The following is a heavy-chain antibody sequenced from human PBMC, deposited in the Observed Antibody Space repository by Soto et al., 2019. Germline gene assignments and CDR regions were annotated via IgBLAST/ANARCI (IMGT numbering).Heavy chain of an antibody. V-gene: IGHV4-31*03. CDR3: ARTDSSGYYFVY. CDR1: GDFMSSGGYY. Sequence: QVQLQESGPGLVKPSQTLSLTCTVSGDFMSSGGYYWSWIRQLPGKGLEWIGYIYSSGTTYYNPSLKSRITISVDTSKNQFSLNLSSVTAADTAVYYCARTDSSGYYFVYWGQGTLVTVFS. D-gene: IGHD3-22*01. J-gene: IGHJ4*02. CDR2: IYSSGTT.